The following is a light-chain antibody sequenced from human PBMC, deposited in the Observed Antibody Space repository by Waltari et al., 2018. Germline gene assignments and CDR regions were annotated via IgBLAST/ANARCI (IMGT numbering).Light chain of an antibody. CDR3: ASWDDSLSGWV. V-gene: IGLV1-47*01. CDR2: RND. J-gene: IGLJ3*02. Sequence: QSVLTQPPSASGTPGQRVTISCSGSSSNTDTTHVYWYQQLPGMAPKLLIYRNDQRPSGVPDRFSGSKSGTSASLAISGLRSEDEADYYCASWDDSLSGWVFGGGTKLTAL. CDR1: SSNTDTTH.